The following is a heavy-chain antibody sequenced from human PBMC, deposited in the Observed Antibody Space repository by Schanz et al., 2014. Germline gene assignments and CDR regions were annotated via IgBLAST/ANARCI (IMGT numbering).Heavy chain of an antibody. CDR1: GFTFSNTW. V-gene: IGHV3-15*01. CDR3: TTVERITIFEVVPYYYYYMDV. Sequence: EVQLLESGGGLVQPGGSLRLSCAASGFTFSNTWMNWVRQTPGKGLEWIGRIKSKIDGGTTDYAAPVKGRFTISRDDSKNTLYLQMNSLKTEDTAVYYCTTVERITIFEVVPYYYYYMDVWVRGTTVTVSS. CDR2: IKSKIDGGTT. D-gene: IGHD3-3*01. J-gene: IGHJ6*03.